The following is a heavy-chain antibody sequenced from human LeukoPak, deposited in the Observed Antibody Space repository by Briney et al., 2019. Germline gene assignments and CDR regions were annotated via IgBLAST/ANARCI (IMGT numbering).Heavy chain of an antibody. D-gene: IGHD1-26*01. Sequence: SETLSLTCTVSGGSISRYYWSWIRQPPGKGLEWIGYIYYSGSTNYNPSLKSRVTISVDTSKNQFSLKLSSVTAADTAVYYCARHPIGSTPYYYYYGMDVWGQGTTVTVSS. CDR1: GGSISRYY. V-gene: IGHV4-59*08. CDR3: ARHPIGSTPYYYYYGMDV. CDR2: IYYSGST. J-gene: IGHJ6*02.